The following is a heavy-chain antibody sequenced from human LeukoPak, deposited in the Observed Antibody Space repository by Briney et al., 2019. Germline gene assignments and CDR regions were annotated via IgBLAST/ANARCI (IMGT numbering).Heavy chain of an antibody. D-gene: IGHD3-10*01. CDR2: INWNGGST. CDR3: ARDRFQLLWFGELSD. Sequence: PGGSLRLSXAASGFTFDDYGMSWVRQAPGKGLEWVSGINWNGGSTGYADSVKGRFTISRDNAKNSLYLQMNSLRAEDTPLYYCARDRFQLLWFGELSDWGQGTLVTVSS. J-gene: IGHJ4*02. V-gene: IGHV3-20*04. CDR1: GFTFDDYG.